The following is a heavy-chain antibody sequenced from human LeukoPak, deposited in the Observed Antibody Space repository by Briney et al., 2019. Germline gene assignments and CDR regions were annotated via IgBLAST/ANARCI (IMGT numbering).Heavy chain of an antibody. CDR2: IYYSGSA. CDR1: GGSISSYY. CDR3: ARGRIRGFDP. D-gene: IGHD3-16*01. Sequence: PSETLSLTCTVSGGSISSYYWSWIRQPPGKGLEWIGYIYYSGSANYNPSLKSRVTISVDTSKNQFSLKLSSVTAADTAVYYCARGRIRGFDPWGQGTLVTVSS. J-gene: IGHJ5*02. V-gene: IGHV4-59*01.